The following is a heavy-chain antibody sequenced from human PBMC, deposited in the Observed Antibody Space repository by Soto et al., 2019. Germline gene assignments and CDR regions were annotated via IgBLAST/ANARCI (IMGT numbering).Heavy chain of an antibody. CDR2: INAGNGNT. CDR1: GYTFTSYA. J-gene: IGHJ5*02. CDR3: AKVAVRFLVENWFDP. V-gene: IGHV1-3*01. D-gene: IGHD3-3*01. Sequence: ASVKVSCKASGYTFTSYAMHWVRQAPGQRLEWMGWINAGNGNTKYSQKFQGRVTITRDTSASTAYMELSSLRSEDTAVYYCAKVAVRFLVENWFDPWGQGTLVTVSS.